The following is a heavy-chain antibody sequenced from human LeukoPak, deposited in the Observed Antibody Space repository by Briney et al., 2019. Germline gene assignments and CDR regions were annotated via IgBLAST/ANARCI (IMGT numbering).Heavy chain of an antibody. CDR3: ARTLLGYCSSTSCSLTGY. CDR1: GFTFSSYA. Sequence: GGSLRLSCAASGFTFSSYAMSWVRQAPGKGLEWVSAISGSGGSTYYADSVKGRFTISRDNSKNTLYLQMNSLRAEDTAVYYCARTLLGYCSSTSCSLTGYWGQGTLVTVSS. D-gene: IGHD2-2*01. V-gene: IGHV3-23*01. CDR2: ISGSGGST. J-gene: IGHJ4*02.